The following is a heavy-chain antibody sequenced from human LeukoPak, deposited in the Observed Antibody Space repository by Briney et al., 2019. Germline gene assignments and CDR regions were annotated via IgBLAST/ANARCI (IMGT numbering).Heavy chain of an antibody. CDR3: ARPNDYGDYYYYYYMDV. J-gene: IGHJ6*03. V-gene: IGHV3-33*01. CDR1: GFTFSRYG. CDR2: IWYDGSNK. Sequence: PGRSLRLSCAASGFTFSRYGMHWVRQAPGKGLEWVAVIWYDGSNKYYADSVKGRFTISRDNSKNTLYLQMNSLRAEDTAVYYCARPNDYGDYYYYYYMDVWGKGTTVTVSS. D-gene: IGHD4-17*01.